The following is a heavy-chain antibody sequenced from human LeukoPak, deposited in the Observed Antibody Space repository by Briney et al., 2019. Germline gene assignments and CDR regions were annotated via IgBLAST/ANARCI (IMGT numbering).Heavy chain of an antibody. Sequence: SETLSLTCTVSGGSISSYYWSWIRQPPGKGLEWIGYIYYSGSTNYNPSLKSRVTISVDTSKNQFSLKLSSVTAADTAVYYCARDHYYDSSGPNYYMDVWDKGTTVTVSS. CDR3: ARDHYYDSSGPNYYMDV. V-gene: IGHV4-59*01. J-gene: IGHJ6*03. CDR1: GGSISSYY. D-gene: IGHD3-22*01. CDR2: IYYSGST.